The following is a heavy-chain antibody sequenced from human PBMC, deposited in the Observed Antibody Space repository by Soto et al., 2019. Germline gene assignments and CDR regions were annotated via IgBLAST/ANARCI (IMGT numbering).Heavy chain of an antibody. CDR1: GYTFSTYA. V-gene: IGHV1-3*01. CDR3: ARGKGMEENYYYYGMDL. J-gene: IGHJ6*02. CDR2: LNGGTGQT. D-gene: IGHD1-1*01. Sequence: QVQVVQSGAEVKKPGASVKVSCKASGYTFSTYAIHWVRQAPGQSLEWMGWLNGGTGQTRYSQRFQDRVTITRDTSASKAYMEVSSLRHEDAAVYYCARGKGMEENYYYYGMDLWGQGTTVTVSS.